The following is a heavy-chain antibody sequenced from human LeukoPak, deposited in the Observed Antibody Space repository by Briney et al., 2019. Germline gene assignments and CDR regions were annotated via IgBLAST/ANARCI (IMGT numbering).Heavy chain of an antibody. CDR1: GFVVTDYY. J-gene: IGHJ5*02. V-gene: IGHV3-66*01. Sequence: GGSLRLSCDAFGFVVTDYYMSWVRQAPGTGLEWVSVVYSGGEIHYADSVKDRFTLSRDNSKNTLYLHMNGLRAEDTAVYYCTRDPDAWGQGTLVTVSS. CDR3: TRDPDA. CDR2: VYSGGEI.